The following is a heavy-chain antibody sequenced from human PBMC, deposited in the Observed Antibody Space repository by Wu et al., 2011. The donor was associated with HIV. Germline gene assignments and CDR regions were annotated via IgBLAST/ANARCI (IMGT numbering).Heavy chain of an antibody. CDR3: ARANDYSNLYYYYYMDV. Sequence: QVQLVQSGAEVKKPGASVKVSCKASGYNFTGHYLHWVRQAPGQGLEWMGWINPNSGDTDYVQTFQGRVTMTRDTSDSAAYMELSRLRSDDTAVYYCARANDYSNLYYYYYMDVWGKGTTVTVSS. CDR2: INPNSGDT. J-gene: IGHJ6*03. V-gene: IGHV1-2*02. CDR1: GYNFTGHY. D-gene: IGHD4-11*01.